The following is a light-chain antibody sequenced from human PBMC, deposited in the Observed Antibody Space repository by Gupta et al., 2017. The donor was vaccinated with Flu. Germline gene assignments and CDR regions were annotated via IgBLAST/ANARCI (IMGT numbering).Light chain of an antibody. CDR1: QSLRHANGYDY. J-gene: IGKJ1*01. V-gene: IGKV2-28*01. Sequence: DIVMTQSPLSLTVTPGEPASISCRSSQSLRHANGYDYLDWYMQKPRQAPQLLIYLGSYRDAGVTDRFSGSGYGKDXPLHINXGEEEDIGVYYCRQPRQNPSWTFGXGTKV. CDR3: RQPRQNPSWT. CDR2: LGS.